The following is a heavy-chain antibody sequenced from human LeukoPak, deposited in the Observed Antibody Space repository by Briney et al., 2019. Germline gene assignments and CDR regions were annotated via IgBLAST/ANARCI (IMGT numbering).Heavy chain of an antibody. J-gene: IGHJ5*02. Sequence: ASVKVSCKASGGTFSSYAISWVRQAPGQGLEWMGGIIPIFGTANYAQKFQGRVTITTDESTSTSYMELSSLRSEDMAVYYCARVQASGSWFDPWGQGTLVTVSS. V-gene: IGHV1-69*05. CDR3: ARVQASGSWFDP. CDR1: GGTFSSYA. D-gene: IGHD5-12*01. CDR2: IIPIFGTA.